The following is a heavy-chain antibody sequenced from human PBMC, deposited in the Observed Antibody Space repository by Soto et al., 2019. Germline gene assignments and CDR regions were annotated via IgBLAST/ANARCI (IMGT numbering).Heavy chain of an antibody. CDR1: GGSIRSSTYY. J-gene: IGHJ4*02. D-gene: IGHD6-13*01. V-gene: IGHV4-39*01. CDR3: TRHEGGAAADRPLDY. Sequence: QLRLQESGPGLVKPSETLSLTCTVSGGSIRSSTYYWGWIRHPPGKRLEWIGSIDYSGSTHYNPSITSRVTMSVDTSTNQFSLKLNSVTAADTAVSYCTRHEGGAAADRPLDYWGQGTMVTVSS. CDR2: IDYSGST.